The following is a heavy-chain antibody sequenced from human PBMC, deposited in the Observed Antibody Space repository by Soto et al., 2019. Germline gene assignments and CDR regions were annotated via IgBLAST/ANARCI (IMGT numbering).Heavy chain of an antibody. J-gene: IGHJ4*02. Sequence: QVQLVESGGGVVQPGRSLRLSCAASGFTFGSYGMHWVRQAPGKGLEWVAVIWYDGSNKYYADSVKGRFTISRDNSKNTLYLQMNSLRAEDTAMYYCTRDRYSSSSQLDSWGQGTLVTVSS. V-gene: IGHV3-33*01. CDR2: IWYDGSNK. CDR3: TRDRYSSSSQLDS. CDR1: GFTFGSYG. D-gene: IGHD6-6*01.